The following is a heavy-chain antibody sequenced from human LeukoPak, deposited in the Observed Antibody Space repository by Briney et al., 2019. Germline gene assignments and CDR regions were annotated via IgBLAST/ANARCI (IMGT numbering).Heavy chain of an antibody. Sequence: GGSLRLSCAASGFTFSSYGMHWVRQAPGKGLEWVAVISYDGSNKYYADSVKGRFTIFRDNSKNTLYLQMNSLRAEDTAVYYCAKDGYSSSFDYWGQGTLVTVSS. D-gene: IGHD5-12*01. CDR1: GFTFSSYG. CDR2: ISYDGSNK. V-gene: IGHV3-30*18. CDR3: AKDGYSSSFDY. J-gene: IGHJ4*02.